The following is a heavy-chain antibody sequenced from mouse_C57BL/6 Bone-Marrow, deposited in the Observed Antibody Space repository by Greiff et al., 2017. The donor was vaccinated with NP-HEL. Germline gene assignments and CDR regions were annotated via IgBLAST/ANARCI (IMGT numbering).Heavy chain of an antibody. V-gene: IGHV5-6*01. CDR1: GFTFSSYG. J-gene: IGHJ2*01. D-gene: IGHD2-3*01. Sequence: EVQGVESGGDLVKPGGSLKLSCAASGFTFSSYGMSWVRQTPDKRLEWVATISSGGSYTYYPDSVKGRFTISRDNAKNTLYLQMSSLKSEDTAMYYCARHDGYYFYYFDYWGQGTTLTVSS. CDR3: ARHDGYYFYYFDY. CDR2: ISSGGSYT.